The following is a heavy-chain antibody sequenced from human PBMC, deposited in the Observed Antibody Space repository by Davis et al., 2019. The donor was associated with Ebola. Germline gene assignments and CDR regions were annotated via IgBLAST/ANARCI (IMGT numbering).Heavy chain of an antibody. J-gene: IGHJ4*02. CDR2: MNIDGSST. D-gene: IGHD1-7*01. Sequence: HTGGSLRLSCAASGFTFSSYWMHWVRQAPGKGLVWVSRMNIDGSSTSYADSVKGRFTISRDNSKNTLYLQMNSLRAEDTAVYYCAKVELLGYWGQGTLVTVSS. V-gene: IGHV3-74*01. CDR3: AKVELLGY. CDR1: GFTFSSYW.